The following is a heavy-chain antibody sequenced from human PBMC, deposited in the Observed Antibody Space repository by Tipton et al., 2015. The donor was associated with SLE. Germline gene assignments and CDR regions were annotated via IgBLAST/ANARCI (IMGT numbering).Heavy chain of an antibody. CDR2: ISSDKIVT. V-gene: IGHV3-21*01. Sequence: GSLRLSCAASGFIFSDYSMNWVRQAPGKGLEWVSSISSDKIVTFYGASVEGRFTISRDNAKNSVYLQMNSLRAEDTAVYYCTDNDYWGQGTLVTVSS. CDR1: GFIFSDYS. J-gene: IGHJ4*02. CDR3: TDNDY. D-gene: IGHD1-1*01.